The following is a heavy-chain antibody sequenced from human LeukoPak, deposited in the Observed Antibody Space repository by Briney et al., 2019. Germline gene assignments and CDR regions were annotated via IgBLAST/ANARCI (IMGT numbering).Heavy chain of an antibody. CDR3: ARDRGMVRGVIQGYFDY. CDR2: ISYDGSNK. V-gene: IGHV3-30*04. CDR1: GFTFSSYA. J-gene: IGHJ4*02. Sequence: GGSLRLSCAASGFTFSSYAMHWVRQAPGKGLEWVAVISYDGSNKYYADSVKGRFTISRDNSKNTLYLQMNSLRAEDTAVYYCARDRGMVRGVIQGYFDYWGQGTLVTASS. D-gene: IGHD3-10*01.